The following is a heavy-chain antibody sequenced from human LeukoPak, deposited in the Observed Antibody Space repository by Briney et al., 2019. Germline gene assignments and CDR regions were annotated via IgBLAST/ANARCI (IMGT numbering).Heavy chain of an antibody. J-gene: IGHJ6*02. V-gene: IGHV3-33*01. CDR3: ARDPAAVVGAPPGYYGMDV. CDR1: GFTFSSYG. CDR2: IWYDGSNK. Sequence: GGSLRLSCEESGFTFSSYGMHWVRQAPGKGLEWVAVIWYDGSNKYYVDSVKGRFTISRDNSKNTLYLQMNSLRAEDTAVYYCARDPAAVVGAPPGYYGMDVWGQGTTVTVSS. D-gene: IGHD1-26*01.